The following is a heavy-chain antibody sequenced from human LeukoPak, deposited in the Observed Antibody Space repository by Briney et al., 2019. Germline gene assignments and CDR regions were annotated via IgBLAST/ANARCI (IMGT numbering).Heavy chain of an antibody. V-gene: IGHV4-38-2*01. D-gene: IGHD3-22*01. CDR3: ARPSSGYYWDFDM. CDR1: GYSISSDSY. CDR2: IHHSGRT. J-gene: IGHJ3*02. Sequence: SDTLSLTCAVSGYSISSDSYWGWIRQPPGKGLEWIGSIHHSGRTYYYPSLKSRLTISVDTSKNQFSLKMSFVTAADTAVYYCARPSSGYYWDFDMWGQGTMVPVSS.